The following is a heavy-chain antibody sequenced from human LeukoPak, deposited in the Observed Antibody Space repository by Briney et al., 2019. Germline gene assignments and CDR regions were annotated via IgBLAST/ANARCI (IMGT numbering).Heavy chain of an antibody. V-gene: IGHV4-59*01. D-gene: IGHD1-26*01. CDR3: ARESGMSFDY. CDR1: GGSISSYY. CDR2: IYYSEST. J-gene: IGHJ4*01. Sequence: SASLSLTCSVSGGSISSYYCSCIRQPAGKGLEWIGYIYYSESTNYIPSLKSRVTISVDTSKNQYSLKLSSVTAADTAVYYCARESGMSFDYWGQGTLVTVSS.